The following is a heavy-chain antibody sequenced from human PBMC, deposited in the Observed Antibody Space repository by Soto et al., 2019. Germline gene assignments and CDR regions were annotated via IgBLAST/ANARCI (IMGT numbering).Heavy chain of an antibody. CDR3: ARDRDYGDSPFEY. Sequence: QVQLQESGPGLVKPSQTLSLTCTVSGGSISSGAFYWSWIRQHPGKGLEFIGYIHYSGYTYYNPSLKSPVTISLDKSKNQFSLKLSSVTAADTAVYYCARDRDYGDSPFEYWGQGTLVTVSS. J-gene: IGHJ4*02. V-gene: IGHV4-31*01. CDR2: IHYSGYT. CDR1: GGSISSGAFY. D-gene: IGHD4-17*01.